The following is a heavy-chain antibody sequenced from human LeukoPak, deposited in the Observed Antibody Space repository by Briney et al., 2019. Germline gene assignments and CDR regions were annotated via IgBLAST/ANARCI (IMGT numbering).Heavy chain of an antibody. CDR2: IGSDGEST. D-gene: IGHD1-26*01. Sequence: GGSLRLYCTASGFTFSGYWMNWVRQAPGKGLVWVSRIGSDGESTTYADSVKGRFTISRDNAKNTLYLQMTSLRAEDTAVYYCARGGSGNFYYWGQGTLVTVSS. V-gene: IGHV3-74*03. CDR1: GFTFSGYW. CDR3: ARGGSGNFYY. J-gene: IGHJ4*02.